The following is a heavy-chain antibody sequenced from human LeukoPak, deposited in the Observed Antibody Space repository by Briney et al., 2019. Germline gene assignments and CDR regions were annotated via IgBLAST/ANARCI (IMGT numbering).Heavy chain of an antibody. CDR2: ISPSGGST. J-gene: IGHJ5*02. D-gene: IGHD5-24*01. V-gene: IGHV1-46*01. CDR1: GYTFTGYW. Sequence: ASVKVSCKAFGYTFTGYWMHWVRQAPGQGPEWMGVISPSGGSTIYAQKFKGRVTLTRDMSTSTDYLELSSLRSEDTAVYYCARDNSVRDEAWWLNPWGQGTLVTVSS. CDR3: ARDNSVRDEAWWLNP.